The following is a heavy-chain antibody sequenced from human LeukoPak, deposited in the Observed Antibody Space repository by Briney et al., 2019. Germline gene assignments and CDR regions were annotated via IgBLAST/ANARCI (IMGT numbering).Heavy chain of an antibody. CDR1: GFTFSNAW. J-gene: IGHJ3*02. V-gene: IGHV3-15*01. D-gene: IGHD2-2*01. CDR2: IKSKTDGGTT. Sequence: GGSLRLSCAASGFTFSNAWMSWVRQAPGKGLEWVGRIKSKTDGGTTDYAAPVKGRFTISRDDSKNTLYLQMNSLKTEDTAVYYCTTHSDIVVVPAAARYAFDIWGQGTMVTVSS. CDR3: TTHSDIVVVPAAARYAFDI.